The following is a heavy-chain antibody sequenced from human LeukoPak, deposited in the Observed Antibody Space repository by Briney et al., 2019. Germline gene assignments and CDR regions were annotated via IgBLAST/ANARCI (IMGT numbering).Heavy chain of an antibody. CDR3: ARSGDTSGYYYYFDY. V-gene: IGHV4-59*01. CDR1: GGSISTYY. D-gene: IGHD3-22*01. J-gene: IGHJ4*02. CDR2: IYYRGSI. Sequence: SETLSLTCTVSGGSISTYYWSWIRQAPGKALEWIGYIYYRGSINYNPSPKSRVTISADTSKNQFSLKLNSVTAADTAVYYCARSGDTSGYYYYFDYWGQGTLITGYS.